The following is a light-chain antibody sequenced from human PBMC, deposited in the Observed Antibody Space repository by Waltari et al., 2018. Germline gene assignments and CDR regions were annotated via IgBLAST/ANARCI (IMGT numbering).Light chain of an antibody. CDR2: SAS. CDR3: QHSYTTPLT. Sequence: DIQMTQSPSSLSASVGDRVTITCRASQSISSYLNWYQQRPGKAPKLLISSASSLQSGVPSRFSGSGSVTDFTLTISSLQPEDIATYYCQHSYTTPLTFGPGSKVEIK. J-gene: IGKJ3*01. CDR1: QSISSY. V-gene: IGKV1-39*01.